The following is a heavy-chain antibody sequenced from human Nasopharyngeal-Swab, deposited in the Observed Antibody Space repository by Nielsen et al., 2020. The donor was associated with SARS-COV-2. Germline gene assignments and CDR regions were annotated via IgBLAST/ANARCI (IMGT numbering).Heavy chain of an antibody. J-gene: IGHJ4*02. CDR1: GGTFISYA. D-gene: IGHD3-3*01. CDR3: ARHYDFWSGYLPYYFDY. Sequence: SVNVSCKASGGTFISYAISWVRQAPSQGLEWMGGIIPIFGTANYAQKFQGRVTITADESTSTAYMELSSLRSEDTAVYYCARHYDFWSGYLPYYFDYWGQGALVTVSS. CDR2: IIPIFGTA. V-gene: IGHV1-69*13.